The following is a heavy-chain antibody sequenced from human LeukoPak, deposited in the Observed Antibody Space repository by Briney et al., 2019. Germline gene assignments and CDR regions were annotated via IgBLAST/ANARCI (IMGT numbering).Heavy chain of an antibody. Sequence: GSLRLSCTASGFTFNKYAMSWVRQAPGKGLEWVSSISSGTSYIYYADSVKGRFTISRDNAKNSLYLQMNSLRAEDTAVYYCAKDGYDSSGYFFYYYYYYMDVWGKGTTVTVSS. V-gene: IGHV3-21*04. J-gene: IGHJ6*03. CDR1: GFTFNKYA. CDR2: ISSGTSYI. CDR3: AKDGYDSSGYFFYYYYYYMDV. D-gene: IGHD3-22*01.